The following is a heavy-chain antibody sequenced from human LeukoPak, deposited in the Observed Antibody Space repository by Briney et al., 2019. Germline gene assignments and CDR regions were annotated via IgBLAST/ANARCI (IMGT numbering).Heavy chain of an antibody. D-gene: IGHD5-12*01. CDR2: ISSSSTYI. Sequence: KTGGSLRLSCVASGFPFRSFSMNWVRQAPGKGLEWVSSISSSSTYIYYADSVKGRFTISRDNAKNSLNLQMNSLRAEDTAVYYCARDSGYSGYSDYWGQGTLVTVSS. CDR1: GFPFRSFS. J-gene: IGHJ4*02. CDR3: ARDSGYSGYSDY. V-gene: IGHV3-21*04.